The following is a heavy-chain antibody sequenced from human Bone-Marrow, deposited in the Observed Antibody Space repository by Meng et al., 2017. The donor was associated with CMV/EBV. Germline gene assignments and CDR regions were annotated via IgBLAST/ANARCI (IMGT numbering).Heavy chain of an antibody. J-gene: IGHJ5*02. D-gene: IGHD5-12*01. Sequence: GESLKISCAASGYSFTDYYMHWVRQAPGQGLEWLGWINGHSGDTYYAQKFQGRFSLTRDTSISTAYLELTRLTSDDTAFYYCARRGGYEYSLFDLWGQGTQVTVSS. CDR1: GYSFTDYY. V-gene: IGHV1-2*02. CDR2: INGHSGDT. CDR3: ARRGGYEYSLFDL.